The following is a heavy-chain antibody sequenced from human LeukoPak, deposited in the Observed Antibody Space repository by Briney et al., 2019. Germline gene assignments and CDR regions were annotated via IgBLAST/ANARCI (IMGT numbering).Heavy chain of an antibody. J-gene: IGHJ3*02. D-gene: IGHD3-10*01. V-gene: IGHV5-51*01. CDR3: ARSSGINAADAFDI. CDR2: IYPGDSDT. Sequence: GESLKISCKGSEYSFTNHWIAWVRQMPGKGLEWMGIIYPGDSDTRYSPSFQGQVTISADKSISTAYLQWNSLKASDTAMYYCARSSGINAADAFDIWGQGTMVTVSS. CDR1: EYSFTNHW.